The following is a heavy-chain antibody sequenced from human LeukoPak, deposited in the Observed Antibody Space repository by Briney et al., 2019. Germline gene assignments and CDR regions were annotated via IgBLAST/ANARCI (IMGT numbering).Heavy chain of an antibody. CDR2: IWYDGSNK. CDR1: GFTFSSHW. Sequence: GGSLRLSCAASGFTFSSHWMHWVRQAPGKGLEWVAVIWYDGSNKYYADSVKGRFTISRDNSKNTLYLQMNSLRAEDTAVYYCARGTSNYDFWSGYPAPIDYWGQGTLVTVSS. CDR3: ARGTSNYDFWSGYPAPIDY. V-gene: IGHV3-33*08. J-gene: IGHJ4*02. D-gene: IGHD3-3*01.